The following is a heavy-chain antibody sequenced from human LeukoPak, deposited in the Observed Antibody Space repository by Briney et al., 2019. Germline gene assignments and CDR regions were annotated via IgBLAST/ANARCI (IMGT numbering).Heavy chain of an antibody. CDR1: GGSISSYY. CDR2: IYYSGST. J-gene: IGHJ5*02. Sequence: PSETLSLTCTVSGGSISSYYWSWIRQPPGKGLEWIGHIYYSGSTNYNPSLKSRVTISVDTSKNQFSLKLSSVTAADTAVYYCARGAPRYCSGGSCARSFDPWGQGTLVTVSS. V-gene: IGHV4-59*01. CDR3: ARGAPRYCSGGSCARSFDP. D-gene: IGHD2-15*01.